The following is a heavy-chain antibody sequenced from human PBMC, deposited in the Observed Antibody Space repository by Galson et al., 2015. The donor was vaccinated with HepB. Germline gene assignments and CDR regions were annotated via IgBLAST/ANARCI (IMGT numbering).Heavy chain of an antibody. V-gene: IGHV1-69*13. J-gene: IGHJ4*02. CDR3: ARQFDNNGFYAY. D-gene: IGHD3-22*01. CDR2: IIPIFGTA. CDR1: GGTFSSYA. Sequence: SVKVSCKASGGTFSSYAISWVRQAPGQGLEWMGGIIPIFGTANYAQKFQGRVTITADESTSTAYMELSSLTPEDTAVYYCARQFDNNGFYAYWGQGTLVTVSS.